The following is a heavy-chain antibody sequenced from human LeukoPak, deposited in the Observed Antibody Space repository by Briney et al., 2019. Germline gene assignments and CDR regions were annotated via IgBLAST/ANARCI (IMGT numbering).Heavy chain of an antibody. D-gene: IGHD3-22*01. CDR3: ARDLVITPTERYFDY. Sequence: ASVKVSCKASGYTFTGYYMHWVRQAPGQGLEWMGWINPNSGGTNYAQKFQGRVTMTRDTSISTAYMELSRLRSDDTAVYYCARDLVITPTERYFDYWGQGTLVTVSS. J-gene: IGHJ4*02. CDR2: INPNSGGT. CDR1: GYTFTGYY. V-gene: IGHV1-2*02.